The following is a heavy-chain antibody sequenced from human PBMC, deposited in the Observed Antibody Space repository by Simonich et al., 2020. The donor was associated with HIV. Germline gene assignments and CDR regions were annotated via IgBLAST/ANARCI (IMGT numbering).Heavy chain of an antibody. CDR1: GWSFSGFY. Sequence: QVQLQQWGAGLLKPSESLSLTCVVYGWSFSGFYWNWIRQPPGKGLEWIGEINHSRRTTQYNPSLKSRVTISVATSKNQFSLRLSSVTAADTAVYYCARRDGSPWGQGTLVIVSS. CDR2: INHSRRTT. D-gene: IGHD6-25*01. V-gene: IGHV4-34*01. J-gene: IGHJ5*02. CDR3: ARRDGSP.